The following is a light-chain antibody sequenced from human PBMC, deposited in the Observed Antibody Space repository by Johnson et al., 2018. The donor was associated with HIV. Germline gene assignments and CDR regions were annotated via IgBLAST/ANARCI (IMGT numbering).Light chain of an antibody. CDR1: SSNIGNNY. Sequence: QSVLTQPPSVSAAPGQKVTISCSGSSSNIGNNYVSWYQQLPGAAPKLLIFDNDKRPSGIPDRFSGSKSGTSAPLGITGLQTGDEADYSGETWASSLGGVFGTGTKVTVL. CDR2: DND. CDR3: ETWASSLGGV. J-gene: IGLJ1*01. V-gene: IGLV1-51*01.